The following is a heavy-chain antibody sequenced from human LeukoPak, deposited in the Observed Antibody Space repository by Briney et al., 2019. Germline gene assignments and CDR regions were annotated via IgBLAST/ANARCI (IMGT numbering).Heavy chain of an antibody. V-gene: IGHV3-9*01. D-gene: IGHD4-17*01. J-gene: IGHJ4*02. Sequence: GGSLRLSCAASGFTFDDYAMHWVRQAPGKGLEWVSGISWNSGSIGYADSVKGRFTISRDNAKISLYLQMNSLRAEDTALYYCAKDDYGDYASNYIDYWGQVTLVTVSS. CDR3: AKDDYGDYASNYIDY. CDR2: ISWNSGSI. CDR1: GFTFDDYA.